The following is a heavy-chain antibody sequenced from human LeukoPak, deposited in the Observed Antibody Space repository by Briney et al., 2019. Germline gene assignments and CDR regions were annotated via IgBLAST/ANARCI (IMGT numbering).Heavy chain of an antibody. D-gene: IGHD6-13*01. V-gene: IGHV4-39*07. CDR1: GGSISSSSYY. J-gene: IGHJ4*02. CDR2: IYYSGST. CDR3: ARDNGGSSWYEWNY. Sequence: SETLSLTCTVSGGSISSSSYYWGWIRQPPGKGLEWIGRIYYSGSTYYNPSLKSRATISVDTSKNQFSLKLSSVTAADTAVYYWARDNGGSSWYEWNYWGQGTLVTVSS.